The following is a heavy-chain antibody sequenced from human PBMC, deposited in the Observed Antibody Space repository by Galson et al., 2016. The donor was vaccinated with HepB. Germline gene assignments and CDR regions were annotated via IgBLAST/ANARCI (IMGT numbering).Heavy chain of an antibody. D-gene: IGHD3-3*01. CDR2: IYPGDSDT. CDR3: ARGGPTITIFGVEHGTFDI. V-gene: IGHV5-51*01. CDR1: GYKFISYW. J-gene: IGHJ3*02. Sequence: QSGAEVKEPGESLKISCKGSGYKFISYWIGWVRQMPGKGLEWMGIIYPGDSDTRYSPSFQGQVTISTDKSISTAYLQWSSLKASDTAIYYCARGGPTITIFGVEHGTFDIWGQGTMVTVSS.